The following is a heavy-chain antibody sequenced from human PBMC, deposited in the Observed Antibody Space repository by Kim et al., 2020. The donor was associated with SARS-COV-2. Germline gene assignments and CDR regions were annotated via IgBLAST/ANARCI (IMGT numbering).Heavy chain of an antibody. J-gene: IGHJ6*02. D-gene: IGHD1-1*01. CDR2: IIPILGIA. V-gene: IGHV1-69*04. Sequence: SVKVSCKASGGTFSSYAISWVRQAPGQGLEWMGRIIPILGIANYAQKFQGRVTITADKSTSTAYMELSSLRSEDMAVYYCARALGTGTTSGGYYYYGMDVWGQGTTVTVSS. CDR3: ARALGTGTTSGGYYYYGMDV. CDR1: GGTFSSYA.